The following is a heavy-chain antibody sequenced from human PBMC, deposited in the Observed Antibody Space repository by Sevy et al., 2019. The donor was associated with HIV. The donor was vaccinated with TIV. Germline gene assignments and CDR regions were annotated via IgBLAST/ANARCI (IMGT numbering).Heavy chain of an antibody. Sequence: WGSLRLTCAASEITFSTAIIHWVRLAPGKGLEWVAGISYDESKYDADSVKGRLTISRDSSTNTVYLEMSSLRTEDTAVYYCAKEVGTSGRCGYFNYWGQGTLVTVSS. CDR2: ISYDESK. CDR1: EITFSTAI. CDR3: AKEVGTSGRCGYFNY. J-gene: IGHJ4*02. V-gene: IGHV3-30*04. D-gene: IGHD6-19*01.